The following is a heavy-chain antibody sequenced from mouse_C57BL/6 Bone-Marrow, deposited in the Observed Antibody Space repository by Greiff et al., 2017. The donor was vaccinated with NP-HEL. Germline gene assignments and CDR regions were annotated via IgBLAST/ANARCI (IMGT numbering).Heavy chain of an antibody. D-gene: IGHD2-4*01. V-gene: IGHV5-2*01. CDR1: EYEFPSHD. CDR3: ARHGDDYGGDWYFDV. Sequence: EVNLVESGGGLVQPGESLKLSCESNEYEFPSHDMSWVRKTPEKRLELVAAINSDGGSTYYPDTMERRFIISRDNTKKTLYLQMSSLRSEDTALYYCARHGDDYGGDWYFDVWGTGTTVTVSS. CDR2: INSDGGST. J-gene: IGHJ1*03.